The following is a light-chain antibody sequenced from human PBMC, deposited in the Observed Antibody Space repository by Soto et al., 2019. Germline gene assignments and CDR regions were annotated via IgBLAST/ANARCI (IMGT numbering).Light chain of an antibody. CDR3: QSYDSSLSGAV. Sequence: QPVLTQPPSVSGAPGQRVTISCTGSNSNIGATYDVHWYQHLPGTAPKLLIYNNSNRPSGVPDRFSGSKSGTSASLAITGLQADDEADYYCQSYDSSLSGAVFGTGTKVTVL. J-gene: IGLJ1*01. CDR1: NSNIGATYD. CDR2: NNS. V-gene: IGLV1-40*01.